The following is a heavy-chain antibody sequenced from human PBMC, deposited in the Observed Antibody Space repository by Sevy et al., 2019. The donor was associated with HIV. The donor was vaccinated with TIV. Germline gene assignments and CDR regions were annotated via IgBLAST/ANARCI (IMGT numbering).Heavy chain of an antibody. CDR1: GFTFSNAW. D-gene: IGHD3-9*01. Sequence: GGSLRLSCAASGFTFSNAWMSWVRQAPGKGLEWVGRIKSKTDGATRDLAAPVKGRVTISRDDSRNTLYLQMNSLKIEDTGVYYCATGLGKSDFDFWGQGTLVTVSS. V-gene: IGHV3-15*01. J-gene: IGHJ4*02. CDR3: ATGLGKSDFDF. CDR2: IKSKTDGATR.